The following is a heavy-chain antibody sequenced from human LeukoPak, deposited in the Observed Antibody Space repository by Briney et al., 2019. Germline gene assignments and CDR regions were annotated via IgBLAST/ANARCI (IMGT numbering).Heavy chain of an antibody. D-gene: IGHD2-21*01. V-gene: IGHV1-2*02. CDR3: ARADRLDGGPYLIGP. CDR2: INPNRGGP. CDR1: GYSFTDYY. J-gene: IGHJ5*02. Sequence: ASLKVSCKTSGYSFTDYYMHWVRQAPGQGLEWMGWINPNRGGPSSAQKFQGRVTRTRDTSITTVYMEVSWLTSDDTAIYYCARADRLDGGPYLIGPWGQGTLVTVSS.